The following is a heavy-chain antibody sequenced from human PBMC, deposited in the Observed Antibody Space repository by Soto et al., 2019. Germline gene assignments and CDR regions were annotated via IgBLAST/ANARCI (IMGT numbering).Heavy chain of an antibody. V-gene: IGHV3-33*01. CDR3: AWGSSNSYYGMDV. CDR1: GFTFSSYG. J-gene: IGHJ6*02. D-gene: IGHD6-19*01. CDR2: IWYDGRNK. Sequence: QVQLVESGGGVVQPGRSLRLSCAASGFTFSSYGMHWVRQAPGKGLEWVAVIWYDGRNKYYADSVKGRFTISRDNSKNPLYLPMNSLRAEDTDVYYCAWGSSNSYYGMDVWGQGTKVTVSS.